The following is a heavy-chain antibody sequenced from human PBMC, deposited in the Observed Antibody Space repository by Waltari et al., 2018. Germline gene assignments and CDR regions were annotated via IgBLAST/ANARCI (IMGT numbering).Heavy chain of an antibody. D-gene: IGHD2-2*01. V-gene: IGHV4-34*01. Sequence: QVQLQQWGAGLLKPSETLSLTCAVYGGSFSGYYWSWIRQPPGKGLEWIGEINHSESTNYNPSLKSRVTISVDTSKNQFSLKLSSVTAADTAVYYCARGQDCSSTSCYDYYYYYYMDVWGKGTTVTVSS. CDR1: GGSFSGYY. CDR2: INHSEST. J-gene: IGHJ6*03. CDR3: ARGQDCSSTSCYDYYYYYYMDV.